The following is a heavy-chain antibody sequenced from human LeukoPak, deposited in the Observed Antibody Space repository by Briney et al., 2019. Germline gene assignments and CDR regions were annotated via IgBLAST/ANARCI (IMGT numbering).Heavy chain of an antibody. J-gene: IGHJ4*02. D-gene: IGHD3-10*01. CDR2: VSRSGGLT. Sequence: PGGSLRLSCAASGFTFSSSAMNWVRQVPGKGLEWVSGVSRSGGLTYYADSVKGRFTISRDNSKNTLYLQMNSLRAEDTAVYYCARGRGVSLQLFDYWGQGTLVTVSS. CDR3: ARGRGVSLQLFDY. CDR1: GFTFSSSA. V-gene: IGHV3-23*01.